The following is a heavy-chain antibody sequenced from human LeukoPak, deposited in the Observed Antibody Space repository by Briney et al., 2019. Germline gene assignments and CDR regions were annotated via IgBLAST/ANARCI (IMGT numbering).Heavy chain of an antibody. J-gene: IGHJ4*02. CDR2: ISYDGSNK. CDR3: ARHRSHIGSSSGYYFVYYFDY. V-gene: IGHV3-30*04. D-gene: IGHD3-22*01. Sequence: PGGSLRLSCAASGFTFSSYAMHWVRQAPGKGLEWVAVISYDGSNKYYADSVKGRFTISRDNSKNTLYLQMNSLRAEDTAVYYCARHRSHIGSSSGYYFVYYFDYWGQGTLVTVSS. CDR1: GFTFSSYA.